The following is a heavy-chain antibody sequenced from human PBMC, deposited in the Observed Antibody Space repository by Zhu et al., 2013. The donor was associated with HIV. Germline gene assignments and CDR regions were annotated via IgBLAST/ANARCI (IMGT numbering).Heavy chain of an antibody. CDR3: ARDHCSSTSCYAMRSWGMDV. CDR1: GGTFSSYA. Sequence: QVQLVQSGAEVKKPGSSVKVSCKASGGTFSSYAISWVRQAPGQGLEWMGGIIPIFGTANYAQKFQGRVTITADKSTSTAYMELSSLRSEDTAVYYCARDHCSSTSCYAMRSWGMDVWGQGTTVTVSS. V-gene: IGHV1-69*06. J-gene: IGHJ6*02. D-gene: IGHD2-2*01. CDR2: IIPIFGTA.